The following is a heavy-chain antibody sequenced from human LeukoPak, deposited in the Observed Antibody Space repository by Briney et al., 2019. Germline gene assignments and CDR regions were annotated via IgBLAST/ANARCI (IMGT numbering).Heavy chain of an antibody. J-gene: IGHJ4*02. Sequence: SETLSLTCAVSGGSISSSNWWSWVRQPPGKGLEWIGEIYHSGSTNYNPSLKSRVTISVDKSKNQFSLKLSSVTAADTAVYYCARGVRLSGLDFPPAYWGQGTLVTVSS. D-gene: IGHD5-12*01. CDR2: IYHSGST. CDR3: ARGVRLSGLDFPPAY. V-gene: IGHV4-4*02. CDR1: GGSISSSNW.